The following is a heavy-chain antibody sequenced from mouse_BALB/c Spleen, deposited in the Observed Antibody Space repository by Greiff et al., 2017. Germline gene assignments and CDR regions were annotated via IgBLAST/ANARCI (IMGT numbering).Heavy chain of an antibody. Sequence: QVQLQQSGAELARPGASVKLSCKASGYTFTDYYINWVKQRTGQALEWIGEIYPGSGNTYYNEKFKGKATLTADKSSSTAYMQLSSLTSEDSAVYFCATNYPSYYYGSSYVPWFAYWGQGTLVTVSA. CDR2: IYPGSGNT. J-gene: IGHJ3*01. D-gene: IGHD1-1*01. CDR3: ATNYPSYYYGSSYVPWFAY. V-gene: IGHV1-77*01. CDR1: GYTFTDYY.